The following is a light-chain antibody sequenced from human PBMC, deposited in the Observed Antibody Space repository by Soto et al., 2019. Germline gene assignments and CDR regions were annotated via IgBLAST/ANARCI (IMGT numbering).Light chain of an antibody. Sequence: ETVLTQSPGTLSSSLGERATLSCRASQSVAKNYLAWYQHKPGQGPRLLITGASSRATGIPDRFSGSGSGTDFTLTISRLQPEDFAVYYCLQYASEPLTFGGGTKVEI. CDR1: QSVAKNY. V-gene: IGKV3-20*01. J-gene: IGKJ4*01. CDR3: LQYASEPLT. CDR2: GAS.